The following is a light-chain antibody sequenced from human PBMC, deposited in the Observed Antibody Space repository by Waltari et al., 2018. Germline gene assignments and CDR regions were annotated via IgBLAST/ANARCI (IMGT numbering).Light chain of an antibody. CDR1: HSLSGN. CDR2: DVS. J-gene: IGKJ1*01. CDR3: QQYQNWPRWT. V-gene: IGKV3-15*01. Sequence: EIVLTQSPGTLSLSPGERATLSCRASHSLSGNLAWYQQKPGQAPTLLMYDVSTRATGVPARFSGSESGTEFTLTISSIQSEDFAIYYCQQYQNWPRWTFGQGTKVDIK.